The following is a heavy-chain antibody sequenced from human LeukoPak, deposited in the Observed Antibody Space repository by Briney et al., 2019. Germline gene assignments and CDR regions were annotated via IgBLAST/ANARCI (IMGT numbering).Heavy chain of an antibody. CDR2: IYWDDDE. CDR3: AHASGYRYYFDY. V-gene: IGHV2-5*02. J-gene: IGHJ4*02. D-gene: IGHD3-22*01. CDR1: GFSLSTDGVG. Sequence: SGPTLVKPTQTLTLTCTFSGFSLSTDGVGVGWIRQPPGKALEWLALIYWDDDERYSPSLKSRLTITKDTSKNQVVLTMTNMDPVDTATYYCAHASGYRYYFDYWGQGTLVTVSS.